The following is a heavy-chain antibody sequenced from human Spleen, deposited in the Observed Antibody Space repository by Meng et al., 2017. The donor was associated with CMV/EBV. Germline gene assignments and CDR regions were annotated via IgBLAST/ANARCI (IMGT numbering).Heavy chain of an antibody. V-gene: IGHV1-46*02. Sequence: VSGKAAGNSCNSDYMHWMRQAPGQGLEWMGIIDASGSRTSYEQKFQGRVTMTRDTSTSTVYMELSSLRSEDTAVYYCARRPYGGNDYWGQGTLVTVSS. J-gene: IGHJ4*02. CDR2: IDASGSRT. D-gene: IGHD4-23*01. CDR3: ARRPYGGNDY. CDR1: GNSCNSDY.